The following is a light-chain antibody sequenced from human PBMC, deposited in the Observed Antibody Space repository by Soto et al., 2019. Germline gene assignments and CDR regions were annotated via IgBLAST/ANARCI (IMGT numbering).Light chain of an antibody. CDR3: SSYTSSSTVV. J-gene: IGLJ2*01. Sequence: QSALTQPASVSGSPGQSITMSCTGTSSDIGGYNYVSWYQQHPDKAPKLMIYDVSNRPSGVSNRFSGSKFGNTASLTISGLQAEDEADYYCSSYTSSSTVVFGGGTKLTVL. CDR2: DVS. V-gene: IGLV2-14*01. CDR1: SSDIGGYNY.